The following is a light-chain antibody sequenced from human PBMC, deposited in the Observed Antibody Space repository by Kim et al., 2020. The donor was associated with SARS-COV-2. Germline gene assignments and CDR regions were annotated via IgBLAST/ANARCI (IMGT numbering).Light chain of an antibody. Sequence: SYELTRPPSLSVSPGQTARITCSGDTLPEKQTYWYQQKSGQAPFLVIYKDNERPSGIPGRFSGASSGTTVTFTISGFQAETDADDYCQSADGSGNSFFGT. CDR2: KDN. J-gene: IGLJ1*01. CDR3: QSADGSGNSF. V-gene: IGLV3-25*03. CDR1: TLPEKQ.